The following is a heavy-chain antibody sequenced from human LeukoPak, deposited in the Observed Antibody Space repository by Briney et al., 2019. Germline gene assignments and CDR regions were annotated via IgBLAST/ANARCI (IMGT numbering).Heavy chain of an antibody. CDR2: IYYSGST. V-gene: IGHV4-39*01. CDR3: ARHAYYDILAPLVDY. J-gene: IGHJ4*02. D-gene: IGHD3-9*01. Sequence: SETLSLTCSVSGDSVSSSSYYWGWIRQPPGKGLEWIGSIYYSGSTYYNPSLKSRVTISVDTSKNQFSLKLSSVTAADTAVYYCARHAYYDILAPLVDYWGQGTLVTVSS. CDR1: GDSVSSSSYY.